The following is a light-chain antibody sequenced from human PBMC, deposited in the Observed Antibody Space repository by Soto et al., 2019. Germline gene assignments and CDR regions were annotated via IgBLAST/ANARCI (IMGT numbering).Light chain of an antibody. Sequence: DIQMTQSPSTLSASVGDRVTITCRASQSISNWLAWYQQKPGKAPQFLIYDVSSLESGVPSRFSGSGSGTEFPLTISSLQPDDFATYYCQQYNSYSPTFGQGTKVEIK. V-gene: IGKV1-5*01. CDR1: QSISNW. CDR3: QQYNSYSPT. CDR2: DVS. J-gene: IGKJ1*01.